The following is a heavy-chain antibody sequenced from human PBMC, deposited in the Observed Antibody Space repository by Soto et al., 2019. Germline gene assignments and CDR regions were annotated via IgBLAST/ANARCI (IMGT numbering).Heavy chain of an antibody. CDR3: ARRGLGVSSWAAFDY. V-gene: IGHV1-69*01. Sequence: QVQLVQSGAEVKKPGSSVKVSCKASGGTFSSYAISWVRQAPGQGLEWMGGIIPIFGTANYAQKFQGRVTITADEPTRTAYMGLSSLRSEDTAVYYCARRGLGVSSWAAFDYWGQGTLVTVSS. CDR2: IIPIFGTA. D-gene: IGHD6-13*01. CDR1: GGTFSSYA. J-gene: IGHJ4*02.